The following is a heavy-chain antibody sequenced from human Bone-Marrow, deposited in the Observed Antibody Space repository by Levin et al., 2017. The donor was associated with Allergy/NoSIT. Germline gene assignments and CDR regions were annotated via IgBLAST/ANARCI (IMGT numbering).Heavy chain of an antibody. V-gene: IGHV3-15*01. CDR2: IKTKADGGTI. CDR3: TTGLTWGHLSPGNC. Sequence: SGGSLRLSCAASGFTFSNTYMTWVRQAPGKGLEWVGRIKTKADGGTIAYAAPVKGRFTISRDDSKDTLYLQMNSLGTEDTAVYYCTTGLTWGHLSPGNCWGQGTLVTVSS. J-gene: IGHJ4*02. D-gene: IGHD3-16*01. CDR1: GFTFSNTY.